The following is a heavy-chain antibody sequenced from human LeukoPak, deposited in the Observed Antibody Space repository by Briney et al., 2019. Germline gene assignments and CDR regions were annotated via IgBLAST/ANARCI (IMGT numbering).Heavy chain of an antibody. V-gene: IGHV4-59*01. CDR3: ARVSKVVPSGAWFDP. Sequence: PSETLSLTCTVSGGSISSYDWSWIRQPPGKGLEWSGSIYYSGSTNYNPSLKSPVTISVDTSKNQFSLKLSSVTAADTAVYYCARVSKVVPSGAWFDPWGQGTLVTVSS. D-gene: IGHD2-15*01. CDR2: IYYSGST. J-gene: IGHJ5*02. CDR1: GGSISSYD.